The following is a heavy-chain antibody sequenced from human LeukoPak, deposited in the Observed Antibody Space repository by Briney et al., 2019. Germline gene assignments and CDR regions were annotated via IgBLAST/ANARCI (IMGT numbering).Heavy chain of an antibody. D-gene: IGHD4-17*01. CDR3: ARLYGDYPNDAFDI. CDR1: GGSISGSSYY. Sequence: PSETLSLTRTVSGGSISGSSYYWGWIRQPPGKGLEWIGSIYYSGSTYYNPSLKSRVTISVDTSKNQFSLKLSSVTAADTAVYYCARLYGDYPNDAFDIWGQGTMVTVSS. V-gene: IGHV4-39*01. CDR2: IYYSGST. J-gene: IGHJ3*02.